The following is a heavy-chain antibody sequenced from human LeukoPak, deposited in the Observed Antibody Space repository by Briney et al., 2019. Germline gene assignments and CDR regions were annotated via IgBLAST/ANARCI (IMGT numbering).Heavy chain of an antibody. V-gene: IGHV3-53*01. D-gene: IGHD3-10*01. J-gene: IGHJ6*03. Sequence: GGSLRLSCVASGFTVSSNYMSWVRQAPGKGLEWVSVIYSGGSTYYADSVKGRFTISRDNSKNTLYLQMNSLRAEDTAVYYCASGSGSYRTPYYYMDVWGTGATVTVSS. CDR3: ASGSGSYRTPYYYMDV. CDR2: IYSGGST. CDR1: GFTVSSNY.